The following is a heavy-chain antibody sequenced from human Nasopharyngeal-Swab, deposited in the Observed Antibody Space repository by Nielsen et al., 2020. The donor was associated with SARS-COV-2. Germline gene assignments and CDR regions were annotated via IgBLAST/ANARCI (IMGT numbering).Heavy chain of an antibody. CDR3: ARSLFTAHYFDY. CDR2: IYYSGST. V-gene: IGHV4-59*01. CDR1: GGSFSGYY. Sequence: SETLSLTCAVYGGSFSGYYWSWIRQPPGKGLEWIGYIYYSGSTNYNPSLKSRVTISVDTSKNQFSLKLSSVTAADTAVYYCARSLFTAHYFDYWGQGTLVTVSS. J-gene: IGHJ4*02.